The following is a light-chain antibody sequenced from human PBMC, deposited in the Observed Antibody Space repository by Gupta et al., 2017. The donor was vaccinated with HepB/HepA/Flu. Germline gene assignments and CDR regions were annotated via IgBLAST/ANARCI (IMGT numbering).Light chain of an antibody. V-gene: IGLV1-44*01. J-gene: IGLJ2*01. CDR3: AAWDDSLNGVV. CDR1: SSNIGSNT. Sequence: QSVLTQPPSASGTPGPRVTISCSGSSSNIGSNTVNWYQQLPGTAPKLLIYSNNQRPSGVPDRSSGSKSGTSASLAISGLQSEDEADYYCAAWDDSLNGVVFGGGTKLTVL. CDR2: SNN.